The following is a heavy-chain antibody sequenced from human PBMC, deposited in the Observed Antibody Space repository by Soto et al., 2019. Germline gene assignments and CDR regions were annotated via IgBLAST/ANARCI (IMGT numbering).Heavy chain of an antibody. CDR3: ARGGTSTTYWGLFYN. D-gene: IGHD7-27*01. CDR2: INPNGGST. V-gene: IGHV1-46*01. Sequence: ASVKVSCKAPADTFTSYYIHWVRQAPGHGLEWMGIINPNGGSTRFAQTFQGRITMTTDTSTSTVYMELRSLRSEDTAVYYCARGGTSTTYWGLFYNWGQGTLVTVSS. J-gene: IGHJ4*02. CDR1: ADTFTSYY.